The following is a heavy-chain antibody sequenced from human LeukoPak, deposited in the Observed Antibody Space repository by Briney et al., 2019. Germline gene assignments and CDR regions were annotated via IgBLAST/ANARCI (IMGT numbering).Heavy chain of an antibody. J-gene: IGHJ4*02. CDR1: AYSISSGYY. D-gene: IGHD3-16*01. Sequence: RTSETLSLTCAVSAYSISSGYYWGWIRQPPGKGLEWIGSIYHSGSTYYNPSLKSRVTISVDTSKNQFSLKLSSVTAADTAVYYCARLEGGFPYYFDYWGQGTLVTVSS. CDR2: IYHSGST. V-gene: IGHV4-38-2*01. CDR3: ARLEGGFPYYFDY.